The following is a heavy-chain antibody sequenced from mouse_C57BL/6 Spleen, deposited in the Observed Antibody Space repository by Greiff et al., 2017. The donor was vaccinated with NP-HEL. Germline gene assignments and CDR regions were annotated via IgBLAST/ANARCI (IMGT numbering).Heavy chain of an antibody. Sequence: VQVESGPGLVAPSQSLSITCTVSGFSLTSYAISWVRQPPGKGLEWLGVIWTGGGTNYNSALKSRLSISKDNSKSQVFLKMNSLQTDDTARYYCARSPYYYGSSYVSYAMDYWGQGTSVTVSS. CDR3: ARSPYYYGSSYVSYAMDY. V-gene: IGHV2-9-1*01. D-gene: IGHD1-1*01. CDR2: IWTGGGT. J-gene: IGHJ4*01. CDR1: GFSLTSYA.